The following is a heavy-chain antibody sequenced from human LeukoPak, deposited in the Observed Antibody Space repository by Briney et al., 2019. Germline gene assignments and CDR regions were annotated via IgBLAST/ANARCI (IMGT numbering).Heavy chain of an antibody. Sequence: SETLSLTCTVSGGSISSSSYYWGWIRQPPGKGLEWIGSIYYSGSTYYNPSLKSRVTISVDTSKNQFSLKLSSVTAADTAVYYCARGPSNWNDGRRAFDIWGQGTMVTVSS. CDR3: ARGPSNWNDGRRAFDI. V-gene: IGHV4-39*07. CDR2: IYYSGST. CDR1: GGSISSSSYY. D-gene: IGHD1-1*01. J-gene: IGHJ3*02.